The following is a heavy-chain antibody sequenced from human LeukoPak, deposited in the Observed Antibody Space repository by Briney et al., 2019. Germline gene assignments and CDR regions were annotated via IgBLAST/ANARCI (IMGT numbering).Heavy chain of an antibody. Sequence: ASVKVSCKASGGTFSSYAISWVRQAPGQRLEWMGWINAGNGNTKCSQKFQGRVTITRDTSASTAYMELSSLRSEDTAVYYCARGTYDSSGYYYYFDYWGQGTLVTVSS. CDR2: INAGNGNT. J-gene: IGHJ4*02. D-gene: IGHD3-22*01. V-gene: IGHV1-3*01. CDR1: GGTFSSYA. CDR3: ARGTYDSSGYYYYFDY.